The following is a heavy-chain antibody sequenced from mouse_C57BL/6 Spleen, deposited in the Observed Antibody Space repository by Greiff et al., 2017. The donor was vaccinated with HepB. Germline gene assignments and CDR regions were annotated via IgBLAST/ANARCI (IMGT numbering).Heavy chain of an antibody. Sequence: DVMLVESGGGLVKPGGSLKLSCAASGFTFSDYGMHWVRQAPEKGLEWVAYISSGSSTIYYADTVKGRFTISRDNAKNTLFLQMTSLRSEDTAMYYCARPWLRRGDYYAMDYWGQGTSVTVSS. D-gene: IGHD2-2*01. CDR1: GFTFSDYG. CDR3: ARPWLRRGDYYAMDY. J-gene: IGHJ4*01. CDR2: ISSGSSTI. V-gene: IGHV5-17*01.